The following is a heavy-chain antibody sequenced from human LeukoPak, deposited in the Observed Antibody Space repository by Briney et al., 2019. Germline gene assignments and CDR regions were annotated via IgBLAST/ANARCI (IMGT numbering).Heavy chain of an antibody. CDR3: VGDQVDDTGYLR. CDR1: GFIFSTYT. D-gene: IGHD5-12*01. CDR2: INGDGRTT. J-gene: IGHJ4*02. V-gene: IGHV3-64D*06. Sequence: GSLRLSCSASGFIFSTYTMYWARQAPGKGLEYVSVINGDGRTTYYIDSVKGRFTISRDNSKNTLYLQMSSLRADDTAVYYCVGDQVDDTGYLRWGQGTRVTVSA.